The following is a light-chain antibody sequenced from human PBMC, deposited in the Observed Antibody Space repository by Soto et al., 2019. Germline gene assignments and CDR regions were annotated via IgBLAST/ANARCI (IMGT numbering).Light chain of an antibody. J-gene: IGKJ4*01. CDR2: GAS. CDR1: QSVSNNY. CDR3: QQYATSPALT. V-gene: IGKV3-20*01. Sequence: EIVLMQSPGTLSLSPGERATLSCRASQSVSNNYVAWYQQKPGQATRLLIAGASSRATGIPDRFSGSGSGTDFTLTISRLEPEDFVVYYCQQYATSPALTFCGGTKVEIK.